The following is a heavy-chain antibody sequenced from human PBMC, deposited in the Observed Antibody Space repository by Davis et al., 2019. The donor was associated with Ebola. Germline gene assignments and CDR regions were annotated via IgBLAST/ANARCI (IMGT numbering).Heavy chain of an antibody. Sequence: GGSLRLSCAASGFTVSSNYMNWVRQAPGKGLEWVSVIYSGGNTYFADSVKGRFTISRDNSKNTLVLQMNSLRAEDTAVYYCAKVPNVGCFNGVCSYGDYYYMEVWGIGTTVTVSS. CDR3: AKVPNVGCFNGVCSYGDYYYMEV. J-gene: IGHJ6*03. V-gene: IGHV3-53*01. CDR1: GFTVSSNY. D-gene: IGHD2-8*01. CDR2: IYSGGNT.